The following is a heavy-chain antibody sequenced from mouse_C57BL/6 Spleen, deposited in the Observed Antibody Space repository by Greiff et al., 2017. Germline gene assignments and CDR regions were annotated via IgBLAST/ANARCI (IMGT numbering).Heavy chain of an antibody. D-gene: IGHD1-1*02. Sequence: VHVKQSGAELVRPGASVKLSCTASGFNIKDDYMHWVKQRPEQGLEWIGWIDPENGDTEYASKFQGKATITADTSSNTAYLQLSSLTSEDTAVYYCTTVAHYFDYWGQGTTLTVSS. V-gene: IGHV14-4*01. CDR3: TTVAHYFDY. J-gene: IGHJ2*01. CDR2: IDPENGDT. CDR1: GFNIKDDY.